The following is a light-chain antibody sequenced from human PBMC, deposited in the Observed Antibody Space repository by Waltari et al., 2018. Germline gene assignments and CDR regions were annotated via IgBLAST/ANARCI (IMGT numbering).Light chain of an antibody. V-gene: IGKV3-20*01. Sequence: EIVLTQSPGTLSLSSGDRATLSCRASQSLRSSYLAWYQQKPGQAPRLLIYGASSRATGIPDRFSGSGSGTDFTLTISRLEPEDFVVYYCQQYGYSAWTFGQGTKVEIK. CDR2: GAS. CDR3: QQYGYSAWT. J-gene: IGKJ1*01. CDR1: QSLRSSY.